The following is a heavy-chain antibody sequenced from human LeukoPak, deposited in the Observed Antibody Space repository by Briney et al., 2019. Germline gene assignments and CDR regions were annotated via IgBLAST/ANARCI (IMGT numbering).Heavy chain of an antibody. Sequence: SETLSLTCTVSGGSISSSSYYWGWIRQPPGKGLEWIGSIYYSGSTNYNPSLKSRVTISVDTSKNQFSLKLSSVTAADTAAYYCARGVVIAPQTFDYWGQGTLVTVSS. V-gene: IGHV4-39*07. D-gene: IGHD2-21*01. J-gene: IGHJ4*02. CDR2: IYYSGST. CDR3: ARGVVIAPQTFDY. CDR1: GGSISSSSYY.